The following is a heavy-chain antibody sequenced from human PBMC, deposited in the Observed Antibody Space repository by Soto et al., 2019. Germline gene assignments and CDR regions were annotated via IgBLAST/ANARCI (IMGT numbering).Heavy chain of an antibody. CDR3: AHSTQRGIWQQLVGGGNWFYP. D-gene: IGHD6-13*01. V-gene: IGHV2-5*02. Sequence: HITLKESGPTLVKPTQTLTLTCTFSGFSLSTSGVGVGWIRQPPVQALEWLALIYWDDDKRYSPSLKSRLTITKDNSKNQVVLTMTNMGPVDTATYYCAHSTQRGIWQQLVGGGNWFYPWGQGTLVTVSS. CDR2: IYWDDDK. CDR1: GFSLSTSGVG. J-gene: IGHJ5*02.